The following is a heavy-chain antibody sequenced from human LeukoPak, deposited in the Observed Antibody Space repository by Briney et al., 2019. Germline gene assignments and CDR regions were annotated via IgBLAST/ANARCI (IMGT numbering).Heavy chain of an antibody. Sequence: GGSLRLSCAASGIIFSRYGMHWVRQAPGKGLEWVAVISYDGSNKYYADSVKGRFTISRDSSKNTLYLQMNSLRPEDTAVYYCAKARGPDYHYHYGMDVWGQGTTVTVSS. D-gene: IGHD3-10*01. J-gene: IGHJ6*02. CDR1: GIIFSRYG. V-gene: IGHV3-30*18. CDR3: AKARGPDYHYHYGMDV. CDR2: ISYDGSNK.